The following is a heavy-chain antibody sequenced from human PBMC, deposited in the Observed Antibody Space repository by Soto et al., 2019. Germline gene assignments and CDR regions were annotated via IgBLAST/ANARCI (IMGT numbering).Heavy chain of an antibody. CDR2: ISGSGGST. CDR3: AKRGHYYGMDV. CDR1: GFTFSSYG. Sequence: GGSLSLSCAASGFTFSSYGMSWVRQAPGKGLEWVSAISGSGGSTYYADSVKGRFTISRDKSKNTLYLQMNSLRAEDTAVYYCAKRGHYYGMDVWGQGTTVTVSS. V-gene: IGHV3-23*01. J-gene: IGHJ6*02.